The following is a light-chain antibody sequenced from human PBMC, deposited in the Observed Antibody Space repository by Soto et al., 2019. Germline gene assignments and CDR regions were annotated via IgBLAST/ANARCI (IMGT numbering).Light chain of an antibody. V-gene: IGKV3-20*01. Sequence: EIVLTQSPGTLSLSPGERATLSCRASQSVSSSYLAWYQQTPGQAPRLLIYGASSRATGIPDRFSGSGSGTDFTLTISRLEPEDCAVYYCQQYGSSPRLTFGGETKVEIK. CDR3: QQYGSSPRLT. J-gene: IGKJ4*01. CDR1: QSVSSSY. CDR2: GAS.